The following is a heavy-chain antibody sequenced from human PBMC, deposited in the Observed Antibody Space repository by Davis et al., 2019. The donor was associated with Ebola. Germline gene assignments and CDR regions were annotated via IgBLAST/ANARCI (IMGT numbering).Heavy chain of an antibody. CDR2: IRSKANSYAT. V-gene: IGHV3-73*01. CDR1: GGSFSGYY. D-gene: IGHD5-18*01. J-gene: IGHJ5*02. CDR3: ARDRGYSYGYNWFDP. Sequence: PSETLSLTFAAYGGSFSGYYWSWIRQPPGKGLEWVGCIRSKANSYATAYAASVKGRFTISRDDSKNTAYLQMNSLKTEDTAVYYCARDRGYSYGYNWFDPWGQGTLVTVSS.